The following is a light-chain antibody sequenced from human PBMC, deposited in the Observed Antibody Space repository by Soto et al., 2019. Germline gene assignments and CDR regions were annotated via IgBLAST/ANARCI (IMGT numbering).Light chain of an antibody. CDR3: QQYGSSPPYA. CDR1: LSVNGRY. CDR2: GAS. Sequence: EIVFTQAPGTLPLAPGKRATLSCRASLSVNGRYVVSYQQKPGQAPRPLIYGASSRATGIPDRFSGSGSGTDFTLTISRLEPEDFSWYYCQQYGSSPPYAFGQGTNLEI. V-gene: IGKV3-20*01. J-gene: IGKJ2*01.